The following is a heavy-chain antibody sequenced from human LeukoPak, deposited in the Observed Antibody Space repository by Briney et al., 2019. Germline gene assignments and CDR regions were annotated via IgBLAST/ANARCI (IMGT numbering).Heavy chain of an antibody. CDR1: GFTFSSYA. V-gene: IGHV3-23*01. Sequence: GGSLRPSCAASGFTFSSYAMSWVRQAPGKGLEWVSAISGSGGSTYYADSVKGRFTISRDNSKNTLYLQMSSLRAEDTAVYYCAKGTPSGPFAFDIWGQGTMVTVSS. D-gene: IGHD1-14*01. CDR2: ISGSGGST. CDR3: AKGTPSGPFAFDI. J-gene: IGHJ3*02.